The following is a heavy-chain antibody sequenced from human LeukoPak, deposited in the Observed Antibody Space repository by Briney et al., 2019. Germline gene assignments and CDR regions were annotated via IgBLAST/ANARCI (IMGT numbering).Heavy chain of an antibody. V-gene: IGHV3-23*01. CDR2: IDCNGAAT. J-gene: IGHJ6*03. CDR3: ANGLAASGNFLLRDYYYFIDV. Sequence: GGSLRLSCVASGFTFNNYAMHWVRQAPGKGLEWVSTIDCNGAATYYADSFKGRFLISRDDSKSTVYLRMNKLRVEDSGLYYCANGLAASGNFLLRDYYYFIDVWGKGTTVIVS. D-gene: IGHD1-26*01. CDR1: GFTFNNYA.